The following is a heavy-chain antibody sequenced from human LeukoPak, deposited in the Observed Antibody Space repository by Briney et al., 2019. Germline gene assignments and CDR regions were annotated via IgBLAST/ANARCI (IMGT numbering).Heavy chain of an antibody. CDR3: AKGVGPKDFDY. D-gene: IGHD1-26*01. V-gene: IGHV3-30*18. CDR1: GFTFSSYG. CDR2: ISYDGSNK. J-gene: IGHJ4*02. Sequence: GSLRLSCAASGFTFSSYGMHWVRQAPGKGLEWVAVISYDGSNKYYADSVKGRFTISRDNSKNTLYLQMNSLRAEDTAVYYCAKGVGPKDFDYWGQGTLVNVSS.